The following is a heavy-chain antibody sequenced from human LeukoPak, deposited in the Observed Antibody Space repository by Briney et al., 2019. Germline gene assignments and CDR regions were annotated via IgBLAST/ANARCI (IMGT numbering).Heavy chain of an antibody. CDR3: ARGQSSGWYGPFDY. V-gene: IGHV4-34*01. CDR1: GGSFSGYY. Sequence: SETLSLTCAVYGGSFSGYYWSWIRQPPGKGLEWIGEINHSGSTNYNPSLKSRVTISVDTSKNQFSLKLSSVTAADTAVYYCARGQSSGWYGPFDYWGQGTLVTVSS. CDR2: INHSGST. D-gene: IGHD6-19*01. J-gene: IGHJ4*02.